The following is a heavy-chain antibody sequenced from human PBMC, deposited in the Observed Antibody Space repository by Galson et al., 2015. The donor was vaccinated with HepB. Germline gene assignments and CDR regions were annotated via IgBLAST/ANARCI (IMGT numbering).Heavy chain of an antibody. CDR2: IYSDGTT. J-gene: IGHJ4*02. V-gene: IGHV3-53*01. Sequence: SLRLSCAASGFTVSSNYMNWVRQAPGKGLQWVSVIYSDGTTYYADSVKGRFTISRDNSKNTLYLQMDSLRAEDTGVYYCARGGGDGRNYKRFDSWGQGTLVTVSS. CDR3: ARGGGDGRNYKRFDS. D-gene: IGHD5-24*01. CDR1: GFTVSSNY.